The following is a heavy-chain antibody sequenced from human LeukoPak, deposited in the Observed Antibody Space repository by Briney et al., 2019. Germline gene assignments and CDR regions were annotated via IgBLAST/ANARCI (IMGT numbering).Heavy chain of an antibody. V-gene: IGHV4-39*01. CDR1: GGSISSSCYY. Sequence: SETLSLTCTVSGGSISSSCYYWGWIRQPPGKGLEWIGSIYYSGSTYYNPSLKSRVTISVDTSKNQCSLKLSSVTAADTAVYYCARLAPATHWPWGQGTLVTVSS. D-gene: IGHD2-15*01. J-gene: IGHJ5*02. CDR2: IYYSGST. CDR3: ARLAPATHWP.